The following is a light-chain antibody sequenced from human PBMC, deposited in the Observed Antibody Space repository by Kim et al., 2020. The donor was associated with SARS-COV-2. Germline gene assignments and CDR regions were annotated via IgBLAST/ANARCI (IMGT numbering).Light chain of an antibody. J-gene: IGKJ2*01. CDR3: QHYRSSPRT. CDR2: GAS. V-gene: IGKV3-20*01. CDR1: QSVSSSY. Sequence: EIVLTQSPGTLSLSPGERATLSCRASQSVSSSYLDWCQQKPGQAPRLLIHGASSRATGIPDRFSGSGSGTDFSLTISRLEPEDFAVYYCQHYRSSPRTFGQGTKLEI.